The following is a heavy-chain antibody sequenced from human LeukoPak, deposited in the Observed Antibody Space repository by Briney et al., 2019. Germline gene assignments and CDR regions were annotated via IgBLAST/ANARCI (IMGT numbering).Heavy chain of an antibody. D-gene: IGHD3-22*01. CDR2: IYSSGST. V-gene: IGHV4-4*07. J-gene: IGHJ4*02. CDR3: ARDSSGYYYYFDY. Sequence: SSETLSLTCTVSGGSISSYYWHWIRQPAGKGLEWIGRIYSSGSTNYNPSLKSRVTISVDTSKNQFSLKLSSVTAADTAVYYCARDSSGYYYYFDYWGQGTLVTVSS. CDR1: GGSISSYY.